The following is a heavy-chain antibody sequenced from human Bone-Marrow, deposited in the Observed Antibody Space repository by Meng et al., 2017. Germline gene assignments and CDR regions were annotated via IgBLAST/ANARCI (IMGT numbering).Heavy chain of an antibody. Sequence: GESLKISCAASGFTFSSYWMSWVRQAQGKGLEWVGFIRSKAYGGTTEYAASVKGRFTISRDDSKSIAYLQMNSLKTEDTAVYYCTRDQGYCSSTSCPVPDAFDIWGQGTMVTVSS. J-gene: IGHJ3*02. CDR2: IRSKAYGGTT. D-gene: IGHD2-2*01. CDR3: TRDQGYCSSTSCPVPDAFDI. CDR1: GFTFSSYW. V-gene: IGHV3-49*04.